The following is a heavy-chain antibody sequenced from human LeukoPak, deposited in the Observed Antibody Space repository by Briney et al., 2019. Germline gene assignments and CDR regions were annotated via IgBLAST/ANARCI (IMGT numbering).Heavy chain of an antibody. CDR2: IYHSGST. CDR3: ARDGYYDSSGYYVRGANDY. Sequence: SETLSLTCTVSGYSISSGYYWGWIRQPPGKGLEWIGSIYHSGSTYYNPSLKSRVTISVDTSKNQFSLKLSSVTAADTAVYYCARDGYYDSSGYYVRGANDYWGQGSLVTVSS. CDR1: GYSISSGYY. V-gene: IGHV4-38-2*02. D-gene: IGHD3-22*01. J-gene: IGHJ4*02.